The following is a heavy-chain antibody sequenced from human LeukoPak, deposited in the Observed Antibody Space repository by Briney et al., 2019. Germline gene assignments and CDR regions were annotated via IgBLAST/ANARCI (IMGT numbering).Heavy chain of an antibody. CDR1: GFTFEDHV. J-gene: IGHJ4*02. CDR2: ISWSGDRM. V-gene: IGHV3-9*01. CDR3: AKDLGGSATTV. D-gene: IGHD2-2*01. Sequence: GRSLRLSCAASGFTFEDHVMHWVRQAPGKGLEWVSSISWSGDRMGYADAVKGRFTISRDNAKNSLFLQMNSLRVEDTALYYCAKDLGGSATTVWGQVTLVTVSS.